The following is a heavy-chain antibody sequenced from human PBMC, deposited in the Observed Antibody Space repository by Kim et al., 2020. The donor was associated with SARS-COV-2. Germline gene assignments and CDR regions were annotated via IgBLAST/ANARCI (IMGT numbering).Heavy chain of an antibody. CDR3: ATSGSSSSGNFDY. Sequence: YADSVQGRFTISRDNAKNSLYLQMNSLRAEDTSVYYCATSGSSSSGNFDYWGQGTLVTVSS. V-gene: IGHV3-11*06. D-gene: IGHD6-6*01. J-gene: IGHJ4*02.